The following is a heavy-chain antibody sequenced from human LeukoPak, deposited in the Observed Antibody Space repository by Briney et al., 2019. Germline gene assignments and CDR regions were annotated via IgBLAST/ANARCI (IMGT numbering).Heavy chain of an antibody. CDR3: AKRAAGTSSYYYYMDV. J-gene: IGHJ6*03. CDR1: GFTFTTYA. Sequence: GGSLRLSCAASGFTFTTYAMNWVRQAPGKGLEGVSAISGSGGSTYYADSVKGRFTISRDNSKNTLYLQMNSLRAEDTAVYYCAKRAAGTSSYYYYMDVWGKGTTVTVSS. V-gene: IGHV3-23*01. D-gene: IGHD6-13*01. CDR2: ISGSGGST.